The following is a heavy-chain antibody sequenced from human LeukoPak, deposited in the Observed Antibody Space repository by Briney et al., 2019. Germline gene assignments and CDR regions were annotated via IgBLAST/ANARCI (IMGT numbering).Heavy chain of an antibody. J-gene: IGHJ6*03. CDR2: ISAYNGNT. CDR1: GYTFTSYG. D-gene: IGHD2-2*01. Sequence: ASVKVSCKASGYTFTSYGISWVRQAPGQGLEWMGWISAYNGNTNYAQKLQGRVTMTTDTSTSTAYMELRSLRSDDTAVYYCARDLVVYCSSTSCSSRGSYYYYMDVWGKGTTVTVSS. V-gene: IGHV1-18*01. CDR3: ARDLVVYCSSTSCSSRGSYYYYMDV.